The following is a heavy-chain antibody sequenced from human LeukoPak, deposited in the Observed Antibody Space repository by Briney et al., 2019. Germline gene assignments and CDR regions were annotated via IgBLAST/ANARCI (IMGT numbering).Heavy chain of an antibody. J-gene: IGHJ6*02. CDR2: ISYDGSNK. Sequence: GRSLRLSCAASGLTFSSYGMHWVRQAPGKGLEWVAVISYDGSNKYYADSVKGRFTISRDNSKNTLYLQMNSLRAEDAAVYYCAKVREPYYYYYGMDVWGQGTTVTVSS. D-gene: IGHD5-24*01. CDR3: AKVREPYYYYYGMDV. V-gene: IGHV3-30*18. CDR1: GLTFSSYG.